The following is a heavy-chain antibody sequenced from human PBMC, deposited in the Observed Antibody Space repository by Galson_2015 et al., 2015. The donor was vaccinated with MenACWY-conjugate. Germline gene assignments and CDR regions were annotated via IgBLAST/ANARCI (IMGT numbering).Heavy chain of an antibody. Sequence: QSGAEVKKPGESLTISCKGSGYRFTNYWLGWVRQMPGKGLGWMGVIYPGDSNTIYSPAFQGQVTISADKSISTAYLQWNGLKASDTAIYYCARGTPPYHGDYQTPFDYWGRGTLVTVSS. CDR1: GYRFTNYW. V-gene: IGHV5-51*01. D-gene: IGHD4-17*01. CDR3: ARGTPPYHGDYQTPFDY. CDR2: IYPGDSNT. J-gene: IGHJ4*02.